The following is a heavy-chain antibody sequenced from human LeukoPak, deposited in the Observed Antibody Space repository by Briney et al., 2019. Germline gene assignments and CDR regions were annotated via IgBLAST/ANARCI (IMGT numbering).Heavy chain of an antibody. Sequence: ASVKVSCKASGGTFSSYAISWVRQAPGQGLEWMGRIIPILGIANYAQKFQGRVTITADKSTSTAYMELSSLRYEDTAVYYCAVYCSGGGCYSSYFDYWGQGTLVTVSS. J-gene: IGHJ4*02. CDR3: AVYCSGGGCYSSYFDY. CDR2: IIPILGIA. D-gene: IGHD2-15*01. V-gene: IGHV1-69*04. CDR1: GGTFSSYA.